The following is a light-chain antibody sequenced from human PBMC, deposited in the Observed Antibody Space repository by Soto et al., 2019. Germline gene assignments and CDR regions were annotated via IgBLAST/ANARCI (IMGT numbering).Light chain of an antibody. CDR1: QSVSSSY. Sequence: EIVLTQSAGTLSWSAGEGATLSWRASQSVSSSYLAWYQQKPGQTPRLLIYGASSRATGIPDRFSGSGSGTDFSLTISSLEPEDFAVYYCQQRSNSLTFGGGTKVDIK. CDR2: GAS. V-gene: IGKV3D-20*02. CDR3: QQRSNSLT. J-gene: IGKJ4*01.